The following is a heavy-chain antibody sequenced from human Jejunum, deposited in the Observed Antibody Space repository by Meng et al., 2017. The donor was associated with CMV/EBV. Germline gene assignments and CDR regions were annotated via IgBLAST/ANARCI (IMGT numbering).Heavy chain of an antibody. CDR3: ARADKVRFDY. CDR2: IYHSGST. V-gene: IGHV4-4*02. Sequence: ALLQWWGPGLANPSGTLSLTFSVSGGSMSSTNWWSWLRQPPGKGLEWIGEIYHSGSTNYNPSLKSRVSISVDKSKNQFSLKLSSVTAADTAVYYCARADKVRFDYWGQGTLVTVSS. J-gene: IGHJ4*02. CDR1: GGSMSSTNW.